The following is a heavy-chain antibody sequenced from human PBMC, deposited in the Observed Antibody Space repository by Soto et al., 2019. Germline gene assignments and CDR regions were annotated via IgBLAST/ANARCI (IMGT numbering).Heavy chain of an antibody. J-gene: IGHJ4*02. CDR2: IYYSGST. CDR3: ARSGLDAEGFDY. CDR1: GGSISSSSYY. V-gene: IGHV4-39*01. D-gene: IGHD6-19*01. Sequence: QLQLQESGPGLVKPSETLSLTCTVSGGSISSSSYYWGWIRQPPGKGLEWIGNIYYSGSTYYNPSLRGRXXIXVXXSQNQFSLKLSSVTAADTAVYYCARSGLDAEGFDYWGQGTLVTVSS.